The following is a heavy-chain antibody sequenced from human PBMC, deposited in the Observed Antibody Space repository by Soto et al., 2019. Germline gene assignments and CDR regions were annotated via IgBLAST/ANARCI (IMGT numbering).Heavy chain of an antibody. V-gene: IGHV1-69*02. CDR1: GGTFSSYT. CDR3: APLGDILGLREFDY. CDR2: IIPILGIA. J-gene: IGHJ4*02. Sequence: QVQLVQSGAEVKKPGSSVKVSCQASGGTFSSYTISWVRQAPGQGLEWMGRIIPILGIANYAQKFQGRVTITENKSTSTAYMELSSLRSEDTAVYYCAPLGDILGLREFDYWGQGTLVTVSS. D-gene: IGHD2-15*01.